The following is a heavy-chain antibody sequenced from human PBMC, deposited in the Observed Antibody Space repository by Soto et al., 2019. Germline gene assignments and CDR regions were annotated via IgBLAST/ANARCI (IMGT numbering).Heavy chain of an antibody. V-gene: IGHV3-21*01. CDR3: TRDRQLIQDWFDP. Sequence: EVQLVESGGGLAKPGGSLRLSCVGSGFTFSSYNMNWVRQAPGKGLEWVSFISTGSEYRYYADSVRGRFNISRDNAQNSLYLLLNNRSPEDTAVYFCTRDRQLIQDWFDPWGQGTSVTVSS. D-gene: IGHD3-16*01. CDR2: ISTGSEYR. CDR1: GFTFSSYN. J-gene: IGHJ5*02.